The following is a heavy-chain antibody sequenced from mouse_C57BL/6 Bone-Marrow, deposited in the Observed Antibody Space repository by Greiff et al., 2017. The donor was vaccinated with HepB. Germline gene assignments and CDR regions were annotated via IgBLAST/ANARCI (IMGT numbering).Heavy chain of an antibody. V-gene: IGHV5-6*01. CDR2: ISSGGSYT. CDR1: GFTFSSYG. D-gene: IGHD2-1*01. CDR3: ARIYYGLSWFAY. Sequence: EVQWVESGGDLVKPGGSLKLSCAASGFTFSSYGMSWVRQTPDKRLEWVATISSGGSYTYYPDSVKGRFTISRDNAKNTLYLQMSSLKSEDTAMYYCARIYYGLSWFAYWGQGTLVTVSA. J-gene: IGHJ3*01.